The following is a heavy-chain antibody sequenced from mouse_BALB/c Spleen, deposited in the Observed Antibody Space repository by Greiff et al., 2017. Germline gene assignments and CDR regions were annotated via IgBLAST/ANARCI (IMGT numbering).Heavy chain of an antibody. CDR3: ARNYGNYRGHAMDY. CDR2: INPYNDGT. J-gene: IGHJ4*01. V-gene: IGHV1-14*01. D-gene: IGHD2-1*01. Sequence: VQLQQSGPELVKPGASVKISCKASGYTFTDYYINWVKQKPGQGLEWIGYINPYNDGTKYNEKFKGKATLTSDKSSSTAYMELSSLTSEDSAVYFCARNYGNYRGHAMDYWGQGTSVTVSS. CDR1: GYTFTDYY.